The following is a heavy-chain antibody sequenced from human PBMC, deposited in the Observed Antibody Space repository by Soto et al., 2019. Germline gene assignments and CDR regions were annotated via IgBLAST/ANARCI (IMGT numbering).Heavy chain of an antibody. D-gene: IGHD3-10*01. CDR2: IYSGGTT. Sequence: GGSLRLSCAASGLSVSNTYINWVRQAPGKGLEWVSIIYSGGTTYYADSVKGRFTISRDNSKNTVYLQRNSLRVEDTALFYCARTLVGTITMIRGVISAGAFDIWGQGTMVTVSS. V-gene: IGHV3-66*01. CDR1: GLSVSNTY. J-gene: IGHJ3*02. CDR3: ARTLVGTITMIRGVISAGAFDI.